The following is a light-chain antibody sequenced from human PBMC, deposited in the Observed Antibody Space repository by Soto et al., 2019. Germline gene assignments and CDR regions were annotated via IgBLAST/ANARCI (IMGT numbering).Light chain of an antibody. V-gene: IGKV3-20*01. J-gene: IGKJ1*01. CDR2: GVS. Sequence: EIVMTQSPATLSLSPGERATLSCRASQSVSSNLAWYQQKPGQAPRLLMYGVSSRATGTPDRFSGSGSGTDFTLTISRLEPEDFAVYHCQQYDSSPTFGQGTKVDIK. CDR3: QQYDSSPT. CDR1: QSVSSN.